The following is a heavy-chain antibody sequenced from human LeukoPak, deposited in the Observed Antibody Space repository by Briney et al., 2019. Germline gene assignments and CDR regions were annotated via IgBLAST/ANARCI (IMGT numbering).Heavy chain of an antibody. Sequence: PGGSLRLSCAASGFTFSSYDMHWVRQATGKGLEWVSAIGTAGDTYYPDSVRGRFTISRDNSKNTLYVQMNSLRDEDTAVYYCAKDQRWESPHYLDSWGQGTLVTVSS. J-gene: IGHJ4*02. CDR3: AKDQRWESPHYLDS. CDR2: IGTAGDT. D-gene: IGHD1-26*01. V-gene: IGHV3-13*01. CDR1: GFTFSSYD.